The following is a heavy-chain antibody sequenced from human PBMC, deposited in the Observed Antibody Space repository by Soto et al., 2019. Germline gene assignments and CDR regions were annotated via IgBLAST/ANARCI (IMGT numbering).Heavy chain of an antibody. CDR1: GYTFTSYD. CDR2: MNPNSGNT. CDR3: ATSYIPGAYCSGGSCYSRVSDY. V-gene: IGHV1-8*01. Sequence: ASVKVSCKASGYTFTSYDINWVRQATGQGLEWMGWMNPNSGNTGYAQKFQGRVTMTRNTSISTAYMELSSLRSEDTAVYYCATSYIPGAYCSGGSCYSRVSDYWGQGTLVTVSS. J-gene: IGHJ4*02. D-gene: IGHD2-15*01.